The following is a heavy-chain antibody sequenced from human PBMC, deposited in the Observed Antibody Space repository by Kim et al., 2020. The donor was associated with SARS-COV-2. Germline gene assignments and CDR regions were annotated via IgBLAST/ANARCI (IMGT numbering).Heavy chain of an antibody. D-gene: IGHD3-10*01. CDR2: IWYDGSNK. CDR1: GFTFSSYG. Sequence: GGSLRLSCAASGFTFSSYGMHWVRQAPGKGLEWVAVIWYDGSNKYYADSVKGRFTISRDNSKNTLYLQMNSLRAEDTAVYYCAKDKFMVRGVIIGYYYGMDVWGQGTTVTVSS. J-gene: IGHJ6*02. V-gene: IGHV3-33*06. CDR3: AKDKFMVRGVIIGYYYGMDV.